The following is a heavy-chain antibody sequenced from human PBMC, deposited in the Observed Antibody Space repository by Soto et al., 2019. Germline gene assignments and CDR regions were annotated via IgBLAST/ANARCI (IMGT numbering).Heavy chain of an antibody. CDR2: IYYSGST. J-gene: IGHJ3*02. Sequence: SETLSLTCTVSGGSISSYYWSWIRQPPGKGLEWIGYIYYSGSTNYNPSLKSRVTISVDTSKNQFSLKLSSVTAADTAVYYCARVRQWLARNDAFDIWGQGTMVTVSS. V-gene: IGHV4-59*12. D-gene: IGHD6-19*01. CDR1: GGSISSYY. CDR3: ARVRQWLARNDAFDI.